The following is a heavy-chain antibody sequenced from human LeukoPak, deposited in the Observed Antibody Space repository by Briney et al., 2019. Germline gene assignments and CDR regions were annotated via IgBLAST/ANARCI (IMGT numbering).Heavy chain of an antibody. CDR3: ARDPYSGHYGNDYYYYMDV. Sequence: PGGSLRLSCAASRFTFSSYSMNWVRQAPGKRLEWVSSITSSSSYAFCADSVKGRFTISRDNAKSSLYLQMNNLRAEDTAVYYCARDPYSGHYGNDYYYYMDVWGKGTTVTISS. J-gene: IGHJ6*03. D-gene: IGHD5-12*01. CDR1: RFTFSSYS. CDR2: ITSSSSYA. V-gene: IGHV3-21*01.